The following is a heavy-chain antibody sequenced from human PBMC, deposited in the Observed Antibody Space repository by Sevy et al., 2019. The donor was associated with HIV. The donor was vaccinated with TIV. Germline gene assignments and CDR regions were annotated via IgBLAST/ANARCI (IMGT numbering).Heavy chain of an antibody. CDR3: ARDRVTIFGVVIAWDWYFDL. CDR2: ISSSSSYI. Sequence: GGSLRLSCAASGFTFSSYSMNWVRQAPGKGLEWVSSISSSSSYIYYADSVKGRFTISRDNAKNSLYLQMTSLRAEDTAVYYCARDRVTIFGVVIAWDWYFDLWGRGTLVTVSS. CDR1: GFTFSSYS. J-gene: IGHJ2*01. D-gene: IGHD3-3*01. V-gene: IGHV3-21*01.